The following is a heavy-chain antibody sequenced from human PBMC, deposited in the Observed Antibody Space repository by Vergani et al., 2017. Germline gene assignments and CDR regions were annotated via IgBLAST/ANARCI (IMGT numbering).Heavy chain of an antibody. V-gene: IGHV3-15*01. J-gene: IGHJ4*02. D-gene: IGHD6-19*01. CDR3: TTHPYNSDPGYYFDW. CDR2: IISKTDGGTT. CDR1: GFTFSNVW. Sequence: EVHLVESGGGLVKPGGSLTLSCAASGFTFSNVWMTWVRQAPGKGLEWVGRIISKTDGGTTDYAAQVKGRVTISRDEAENTLYLQMNSLKIEDTAGYYCTTHPYNSDPGYYFDWGGEGTLVAVSS.